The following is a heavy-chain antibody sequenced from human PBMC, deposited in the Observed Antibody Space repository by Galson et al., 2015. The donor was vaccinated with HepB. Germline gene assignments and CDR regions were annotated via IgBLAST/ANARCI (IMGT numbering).Heavy chain of an antibody. J-gene: IGHJ3*02. CDR1: GLTFRNLW. Sequence: SLRLSCAASGLTFRNLWMSWVRQAPGKGLEWVGHIKSAHHGGTTDYGAPVKGRFTISRAHSKSTVYLQVNSLKTEDTARYYCATDVPFTGGGALHIWGKGTMGTVSS. V-gene: IGHV3-15*01. D-gene: IGHD3-16*01. CDR3: ATDVPFTGGGALHI. CDR2: IKSAHHGGTT.